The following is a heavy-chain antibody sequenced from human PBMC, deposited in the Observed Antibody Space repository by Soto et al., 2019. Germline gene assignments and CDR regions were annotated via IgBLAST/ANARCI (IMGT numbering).Heavy chain of an antibody. CDR2: IDWSGDK. CDR3: ARIGEAARPGSWYFDY. J-gene: IGHJ4*02. V-gene: IGHV2-70*01. D-gene: IGHD6-6*01. CDR1: GFSLTTRGMC. Sequence: SGPTLVNPTETLTLTCTISGFSLTTRGMCLTWIRQPPGKALEWLALIDWSGDKNYTTSLRPRLTLSKGTSKNQVVLKMTNMDPVDTATYYCARIGEAARPGSWYFDYWGQGTLVTVSS.